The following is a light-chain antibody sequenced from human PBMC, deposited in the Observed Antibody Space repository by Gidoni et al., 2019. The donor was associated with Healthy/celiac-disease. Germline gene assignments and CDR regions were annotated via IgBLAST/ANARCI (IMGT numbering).Light chain of an antibody. CDR1: QSLLHSNGYNY. J-gene: IGKJ4*01. CDR2: LGS. CDR3: MQALQTPRLT. V-gene: IGKV2-28*01. Sequence: EIVMTQSPLALPVTPGEPASTSCRSSQSLLHSNGYNYLDWYLQKPGQSPQLLIYLGSNRASAVPVRFSGSGSGTDFTLKISRVEAEDVGVYYCMQALQTPRLTFXGXTKVEIK.